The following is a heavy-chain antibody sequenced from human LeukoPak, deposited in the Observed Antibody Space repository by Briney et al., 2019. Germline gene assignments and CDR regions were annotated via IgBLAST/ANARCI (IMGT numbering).Heavy chain of an antibody. J-gene: IGHJ5*02. D-gene: IGHD6-13*01. CDR2: IYYSGST. V-gene: IGHV4-39*07. CDR1: GGSVSSSSNY. CDR3: ARSGRLVPNWFDP. Sequence: ASETLSLTCSVSGGSVSSSSNYWGWIRQPPGKGLEWIGSIYYSGSTYYNPSLKSRVTISVDTSKNQFSLKLSSVTAADTAVYYCARSGRLVPNWFDPWGQGTLVTVSS.